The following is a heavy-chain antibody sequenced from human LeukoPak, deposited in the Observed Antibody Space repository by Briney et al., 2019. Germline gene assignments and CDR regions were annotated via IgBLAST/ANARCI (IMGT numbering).Heavy chain of an antibody. D-gene: IGHD2-8*02. CDR3: VRDQTWSFDS. CDR2: IRSSGTEM. J-gene: IGHJ4*02. CDR1: GFTFSTDP. V-gene: IGHV3-48*01. Sequence: GGSLRLSCAASGFTFSTDPMNWVRQAPGKGLEWLSNIRSSGTEMYYAESVKGRFTISRDNAKNSLFLQMNSLRVEDTAVYYCVRDQTWSFDSWGQGTLVTVSS.